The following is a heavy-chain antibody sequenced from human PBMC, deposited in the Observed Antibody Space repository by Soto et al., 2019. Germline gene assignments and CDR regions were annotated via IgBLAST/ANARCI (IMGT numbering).Heavy chain of an antibody. CDR2: IYYSGST. J-gene: IGHJ4*02. CDR3: ARHENDYYGSGSYYNLNY. V-gene: IGHV4-39*01. D-gene: IGHD3-10*01. Sequence: SETLSLTCTVSGGSISSSSYYWGWIRQPPEKGLEWIGSIYYSGSTYYNPSLKSRVTISVDTSKNQFSLKLSSVTAADTAVYYCARHENDYYGSGSYYNLNYWGQGTLVTVSS. CDR1: GGSISSSSYY.